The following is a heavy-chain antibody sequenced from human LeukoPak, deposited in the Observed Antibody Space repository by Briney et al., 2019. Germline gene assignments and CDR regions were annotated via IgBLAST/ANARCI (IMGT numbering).Heavy chain of an antibody. CDR1: GGFISSGGYY. CDR3: ARDYYGSGSYSV. J-gene: IGHJ1*01. V-gene: IGHV4-31*03. CDR2: IYYSGST. D-gene: IGHD3-10*01. Sequence: PSETLSLTCTVSGGFISSGGYYWSWIRQHPGKGLERIGYIYYSGSTYYNPSLKSRVIILVDTSKNQFSLKLSSVTAADTAVYYCARDYYGSGSYSVWGQGTLVTVSS.